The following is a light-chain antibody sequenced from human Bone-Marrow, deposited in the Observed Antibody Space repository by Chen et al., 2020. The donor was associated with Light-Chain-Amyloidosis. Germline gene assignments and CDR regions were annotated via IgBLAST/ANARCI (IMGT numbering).Light chain of an antibody. CDR3: GTWDNRLMV. V-gene: IGLV1-51*01. Sequence: QSVLTQPPSVSAAPGQKVTISCHGGSSNIGNRFVSWYQHLPGTAPKLLIYDNNKRPTGIPARSSVSKSGTSANLDITGLQTVDEADDYCGTWDNRLMVFGGGTKLTVL. CDR2: DNN. J-gene: IGLJ3*02. CDR1: SSNIGNRF.